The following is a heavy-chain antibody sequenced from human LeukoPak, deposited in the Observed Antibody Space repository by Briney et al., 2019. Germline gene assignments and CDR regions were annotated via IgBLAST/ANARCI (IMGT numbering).Heavy chain of an antibody. Sequence: GGSLRLSCAASGFTFSNYAMSWVRQAPGKGLEWVSSISDSGGSTYYADSVKGRFTISRDNSKNTLYLQMNSLRAEDTALYYCARAYYYYYMDVWGKGTTVTISS. CDR2: ISDSGGST. J-gene: IGHJ6*03. V-gene: IGHV3-23*01. CDR3: ARAYYYYYMDV. CDR1: GFTFSNYA.